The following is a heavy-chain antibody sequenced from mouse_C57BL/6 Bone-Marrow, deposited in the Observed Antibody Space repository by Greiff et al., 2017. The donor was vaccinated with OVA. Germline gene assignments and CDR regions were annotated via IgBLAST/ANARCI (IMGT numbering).Heavy chain of an antibody. CDR1: GYTFTSYW. V-gene: IGHV1-55*01. CDR3: ARRCNSIYYYAMDY. J-gene: IGHJ4*01. Sequence: QVQLQQPGAELVKPGASVKMSCKASGYTFTSYWITWVKQRPGQGLEWIGDIYPGSGSTNYNEKFKSKATLTVDTSSSTAYMQLSSLTSEDSAIYYCARRCNSIYYYAMDYWGQGTSVTVSS. D-gene: IGHD2-1*01. CDR2: IYPGSGST.